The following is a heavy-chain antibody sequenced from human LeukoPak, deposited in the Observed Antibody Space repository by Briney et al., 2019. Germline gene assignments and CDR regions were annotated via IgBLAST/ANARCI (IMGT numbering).Heavy chain of an antibody. CDR1: GYIFTNFW. CDR3: ARIQYGDYLFDY. CDR2: IYPGDSDT. D-gene: IGHD4-17*01. V-gene: IGHV5-51*01. J-gene: IGHJ4*02. Sequence: GESLKISCKGSGYIFTNFWIGWVRQMPGKGLEWMGNIYPGDSDTKYSPSFQGQVTISADKSISTAYLQWSSLKASDTAMYYCARIQYGDYLFDYWGQGTLVTVSS.